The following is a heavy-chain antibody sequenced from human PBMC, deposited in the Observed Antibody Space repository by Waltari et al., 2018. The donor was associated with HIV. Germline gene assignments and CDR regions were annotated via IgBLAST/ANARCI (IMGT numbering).Heavy chain of an antibody. CDR3: TRLRAGQLWLDY. CDR2: ISSSGGTI. D-gene: IGHD3-10*01. CDR1: GFTFRNSY. J-gene: IGHJ4*01. V-gene: IGHV3-11*04. Sequence: QVQLVESGGGLVKPGRSMRLSCAASGFTFRNSYMTWSRQAPGKGLEWMSYISSSGGTIYDADSVKGRFTISRDNTKNSLYLQMNSLRVEDTAVYYCTRLRAGQLWLDYWGHGTLVIVSS.